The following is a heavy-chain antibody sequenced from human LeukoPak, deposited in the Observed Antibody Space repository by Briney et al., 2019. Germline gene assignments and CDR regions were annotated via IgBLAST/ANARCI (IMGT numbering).Heavy chain of an antibody. Sequence: PGRSLRLSCAASGFTFSSYGMHWVRQAPGKGLEWVAVISYDGSNKYYADSVKGRFTISRDNSKNTLYLQMNSLRAEDTALYYCARDRHVAAAGTVDYWGQGTLVTVSS. CDR3: ARDRHVAAAGTVDY. V-gene: IGHV3-30*03. J-gene: IGHJ4*02. D-gene: IGHD6-13*01. CDR1: GFTFSSYG. CDR2: ISYDGSNK.